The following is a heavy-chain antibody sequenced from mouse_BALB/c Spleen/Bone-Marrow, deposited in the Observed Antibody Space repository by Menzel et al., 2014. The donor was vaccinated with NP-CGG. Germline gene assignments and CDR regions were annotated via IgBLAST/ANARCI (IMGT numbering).Heavy chain of an antibody. CDR3: AREEYGNGFAY. Sequence: EVQLQQSGPELVKPGASVKVSCKASGYAFTSYNMYWVKQSHGKSLEWIGHIDPYNGGTSYNQNFKGKATLTVDKSSSTTYMHLNSLTSEDSAVYYCAREEYGNGFAYWGQGTLVTVSA. CDR2: IDPYNGGT. D-gene: IGHD2-10*02. V-gene: IGHV1S135*01. CDR1: GYAFTSYN. J-gene: IGHJ3*01.